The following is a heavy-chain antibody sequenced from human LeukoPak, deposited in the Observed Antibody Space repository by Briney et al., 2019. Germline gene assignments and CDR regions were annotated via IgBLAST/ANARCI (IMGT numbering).Heavy chain of an antibody. Sequence: PSETLSLTCTVSGGSISSYYWSWIRQPPGKGLEWIGSIYHSGSTYYNPSLKSRVTISVDTSKNQFSLKLSSVTAADAAVYYCARGGDYGSGSYYLGGDYWGQGTLVTVSS. D-gene: IGHD3-10*01. CDR1: GGSISSYY. V-gene: IGHV4-38-2*02. CDR3: ARGGDYGSGSYYLGGDY. J-gene: IGHJ4*02. CDR2: IYHSGST.